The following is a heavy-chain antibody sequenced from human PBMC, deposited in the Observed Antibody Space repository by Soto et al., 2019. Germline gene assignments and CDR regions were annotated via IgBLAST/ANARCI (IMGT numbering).Heavy chain of an antibody. D-gene: IGHD5-12*01. CDR1: GYTFTSYG. V-gene: IGHV1-18*01. CDR2: ISAYNVKT. Sequence: QVQLVQCGGELKKPGASVKLSCTASGYTFTSYGVSWVRQAPVQGLEWMGWISAYNVKTNYAQNVQGRVTMTTDTTTRTAYMDLRSLRSDDTAVYSCARGGDVNYYHGMDVWRQGTTVTVSS. J-gene: IGHJ6*02. CDR3: ARGGDVNYYHGMDV.